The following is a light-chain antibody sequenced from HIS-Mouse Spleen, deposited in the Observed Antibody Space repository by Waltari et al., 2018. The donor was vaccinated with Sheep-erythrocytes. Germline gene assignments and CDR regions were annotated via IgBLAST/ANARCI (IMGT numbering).Light chain of an antibody. CDR3: YSAAANNLV. CDR2: KDS. J-gene: IGLJ3*02. V-gene: IGLV3-27*01. Sequence: SYELTQPSSVSVSPGQTARITCSGDVLAKKYARWFQQKPGQAPVLVIYKDSERPSGIPSRFSGSSSGTTVTLTISGAQFEDEAAYYCYSAAANNLVFGGGTKLTVL. CDR1: VLAKKY.